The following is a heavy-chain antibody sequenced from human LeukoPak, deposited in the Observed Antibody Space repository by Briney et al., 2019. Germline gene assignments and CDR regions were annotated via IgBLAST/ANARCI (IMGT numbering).Heavy chain of an antibody. D-gene: IGHD3-3*01. CDR1: GASISNYY. Sequence: SETLSLTCTVSGASISNYYWSWIRQSPGKGLEWIGYIYYSGTTNYNPSLKSRVTILVDTSKKQFSLKLSSVTAADTAVYYCARLPFWSGYRFDYWGQGTLVTVSS. CDR3: ARLPFWSGYRFDY. V-gene: IGHV4-59*12. CDR2: IYYSGTT. J-gene: IGHJ4*02.